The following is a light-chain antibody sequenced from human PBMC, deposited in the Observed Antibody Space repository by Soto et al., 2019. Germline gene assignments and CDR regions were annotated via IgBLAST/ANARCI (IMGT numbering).Light chain of an antibody. J-gene: IGLJ3*02. V-gene: IGLV3-21*04. CDR2: YDS. CDR1: NIGSKS. CDR3: QVWDSSSDWV. Sequence: SYELTQPPSVSVAPGKTARITSGGNNIGSKSVHWYQQKPGQAPVLVIYYDSDRPSGIPERFSGSNSGNTATLTISRVEAGDEADYYCQVWDSSSDWVFGGGTKLTVL.